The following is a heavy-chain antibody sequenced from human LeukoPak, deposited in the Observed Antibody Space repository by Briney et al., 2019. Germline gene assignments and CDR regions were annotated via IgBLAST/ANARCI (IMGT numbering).Heavy chain of an antibody. Sequence: SVKVSCKASGGTFSSYAISWVRQAPGQGLEWMGRIIPILGIANYAQKFQGRVTITADKSTSTAYMELSSLRSEDTAVYYCARVGDYYDSSGYYQFDYWGQGTLVTVSS. CDR2: IIPILGIA. D-gene: IGHD3-22*01. J-gene: IGHJ4*02. V-gene: IGHV1-69*04. CDR1: GGTFSSYA. CDR3: ARVGDYYDSSGYYQFDY.